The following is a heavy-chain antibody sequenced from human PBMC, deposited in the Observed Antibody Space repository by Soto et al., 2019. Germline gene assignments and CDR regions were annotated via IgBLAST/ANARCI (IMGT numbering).Heavy chain of an antibody. D-gene: IGHD3-3*01. J-gene: IGHJ5*02. CDR3: ARRKVDYDFWSGYSRATYNWFDP. CDR2: IDPSDSYT. CDR1: GYSFTSYW. Sequence: PGESLKISCKGSGYSFTSYWNSWVRQMPGKGLEWMGRIDPSDSYTNYSPSFQGHVTISADKSTSTAYLQWSSLKASDTAMYYCARRKVDYDFWSGYSRATYNWFDPWGQGTLVTVSS. V-gene: IGHV5-10-1*01.